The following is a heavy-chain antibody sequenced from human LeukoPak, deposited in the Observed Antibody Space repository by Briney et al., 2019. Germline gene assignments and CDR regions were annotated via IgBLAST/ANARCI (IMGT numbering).Heavy chain of an antibody. CDR2: ISNSGSTI. CDR1: GFTFSDYY. Sequence: GESLKIFCAASGFTFSDYYMSWIRQAPGKGLEWVSYISNSGSTIYYADSVKGRFTISRDNAKNSLYLQMNSLRDEDTAVYYCARARGAADGTGYFDYWGQGTLVTVSS. D-gene: IGHD6-13*01. V-gene: IGHV3-11*04. J-gene: IGHJ4*02. CDR3: ARARGAADGTGYFDY.